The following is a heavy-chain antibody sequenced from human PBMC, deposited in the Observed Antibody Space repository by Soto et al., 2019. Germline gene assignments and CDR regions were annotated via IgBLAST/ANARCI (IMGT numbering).Heavy chain of an antibody. D-gene: IGHD5-18*01. V-gene: IGHV3-7*03. J-gene: IGHJ4*02. CDR1: GFTFSSYW. CDR2: IKQDGSEK. CDR3: ARGRTGYSYARA. Sequence: PGGSLRLSCAASGFTFSSYWMSWVRQAPGKGLEWVANIKQDGSEKYYVDSVKGRFTISRDNAKNSLYLQMNSLRAEDTAVYDWARGRTGYSYARAWGQGTMVNVSS.